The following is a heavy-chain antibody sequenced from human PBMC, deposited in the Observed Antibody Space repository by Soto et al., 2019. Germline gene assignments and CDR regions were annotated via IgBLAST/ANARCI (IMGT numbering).Heavy chain of an antibody. D-gene: IGHD5-18*01. CDR1: GGSISSGDYY. Sequence: PSETLSLTCTVSGGSISSGDYYWSWIREPPGKCLEWIGYIYYSGRTYYNPSLKSRVTISVDTSKNQFSLKLSSVTAADTDVYYCARHQGSSYGYVDYYYYGMDVWGQGTTVT. V-gene: IGHV4-30-4*01. CDR2: IYYSGRT. CDR3: ARHQGSSYGYVDYYYYGMDV. J-gene: IGHJ6*02.